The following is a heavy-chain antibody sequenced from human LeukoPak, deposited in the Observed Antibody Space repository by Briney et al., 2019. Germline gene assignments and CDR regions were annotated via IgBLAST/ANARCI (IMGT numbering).Heavy chain of an antibody. CDR2: INHSGST. V-gene: IGHV4-34*01. J-gene: IGHJ6*02. CDR1: GESFSGYY. CDR3: ARLRSSSSRDYYYGMDV. Sequence: SETLSLTCAVYGESFSGYYWSWIRQPPGKGLEWIGEINHSGSTNYNPSLKSRVTISVDTSKNQFSLKLSSVTAADTAVYYCARLRSSSSRDYYYGMDVWGRGTTVTVSS. D-gene: IGHD6-6*01.